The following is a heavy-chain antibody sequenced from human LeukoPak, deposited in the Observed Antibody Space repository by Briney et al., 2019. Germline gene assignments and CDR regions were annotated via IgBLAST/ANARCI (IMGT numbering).Heavy chain of an antibody. CDR3: AKIYDISAYYSRFDY. Sequence: PGGSLRLSCVASGFTFSSYAMSWVRQAPGKGLEWVSALSGGGGTTYYADSVKGRLTISRDNSKNTLYLQMNSLRAEDTAVYYCAKIYDISAYYSRFDYWGQGTLVTVSS. CDR1: GFTFSSYA. V-gene: IGHV3-23*01. CDR2: LSGGGGTT. D-gene: IGHD3-22*01. J-gene: IGHJ4*02.